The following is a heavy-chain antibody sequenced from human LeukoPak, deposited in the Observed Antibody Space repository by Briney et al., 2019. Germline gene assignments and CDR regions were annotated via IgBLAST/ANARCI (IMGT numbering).Heavy chain of an antibody. J-gene: IGHJ4*02. V-gene: IGHV3-23*01. CDR2: FSGSGGST. Sequence: GGSLRLSCAASGFTFSNYAMSWVRQAPGKGLEWVSAFSGSGGSTYYADSVKGRFTISRDNSKNTPYLQMNSLRAEDTAVYYCAKDVGYCSSTTCYKPFDYWGQGTLVTVSS. CDR3: AKDVGYCSSTTCYKPFDY. CDR1: GFTFSNYA. D-gene: IGHD2-2*02.